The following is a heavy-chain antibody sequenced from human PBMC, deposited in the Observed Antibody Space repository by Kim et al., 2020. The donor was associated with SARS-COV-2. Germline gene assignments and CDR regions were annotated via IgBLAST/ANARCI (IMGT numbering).Heavy chain of an antibody. D-gene: IGHD2-2*03. Sequence: GGSLRLSCAASGFTFSDYYMSWIRQAPGKGLEWVSYISSSGSTIYYADSVKGRFTISRDNAKNSLYLQMNSLRAEDTAVYYCARDGYCSSTSCYDLSYGMDVWGQGTTVTVSS. V-gene: IGHV3-11*04. J-gene: IGHJ6*02. CDR1: GFTFSDYY. CDR2: ISSSGSTI. CDR3: ARDGYCSSTSCYDLSYGMDV.